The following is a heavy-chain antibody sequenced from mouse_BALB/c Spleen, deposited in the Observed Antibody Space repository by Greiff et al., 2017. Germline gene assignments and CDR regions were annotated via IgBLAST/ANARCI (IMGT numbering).Heavy chain of an antibody. V-gene: IGHV14-3*02. D-gene: IGHD2-4*01. CDR3: ASYYDYDGAMDY. CDR1: GFNIKDTY. Sequence: SGAELVKPGASVKLSCTASGFNIKDTYMHWVKQRPEQGLEWIGRIDPANGNTKYDPKFQGKATITADTSSNTAYLQLSSLTSEDTAVYYCASYYDYDGAMDYWGQGTSVTVSS. J-gene: IGHJ4*01. CDR2: IDPANGNT.